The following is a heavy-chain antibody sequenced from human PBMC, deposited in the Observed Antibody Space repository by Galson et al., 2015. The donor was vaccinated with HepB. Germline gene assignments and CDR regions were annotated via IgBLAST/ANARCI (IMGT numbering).Heavy chain of an antibody. CDR1: GFTFSSYW. Sequence: SLRLSCAASGFTFSSYWMHWVRQAPGKGPVWVSRISGDGSSISYADSVKGRFTTSRDNAKNTLYLQMNSLRAEDTAVYYCARLIHFPGIGVDYWGQGTLVTVSS. V-gene: IGHV3-74*01. J-gene: IGHJ4*02. CDR2: ISGDGSSI. CDR3: ARLIHFPGIGVDY. D-gene: IGHD3-10*01.